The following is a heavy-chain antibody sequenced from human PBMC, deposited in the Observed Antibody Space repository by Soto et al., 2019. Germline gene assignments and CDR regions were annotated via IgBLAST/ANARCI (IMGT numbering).Heavy chain of an antibody. CDR1: GGSISSSSYY. J-gene: IGHJ4*02. Sequence: QLQLQESGPGLVKPSETLSLTCTVSGGSISSSSYYWGWIRQPPGKGLEWIGSIYYSGSTYYNPSLKSRVTISVDTSKNQFSLKLSSVTAADTAVYYCARHTIYSYGFKPAHFDYWGQGTLVTVSS. V-gene: IGHV4-39*01. CDR2: IYYSGST. D-gene: IGHD5-18*01. CDR3: ARHTIYSYGFKPAHFDY.